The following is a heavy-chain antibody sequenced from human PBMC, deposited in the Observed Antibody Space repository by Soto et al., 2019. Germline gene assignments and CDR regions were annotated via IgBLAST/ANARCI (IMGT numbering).Heavy chain of an antibody. Sequence: SETLSLTCAVSGGSISSGGYSWSWIRQPPGKGLEWIGYIYHSGSTYYNPSLKSRVTISVDTSKNQFSLKLSSVTAADTAVYYCARVPYSGSYFDYWGQGTLVTVSS. D-gene: IGHD1-26*01. CDR2: IYHSGST. V-gene: IGHV4-30-2*05. CDR3: ARVPYSGSYFDY. CDR1: GGSISSGGYS. J-gene: IGHJ4*02.